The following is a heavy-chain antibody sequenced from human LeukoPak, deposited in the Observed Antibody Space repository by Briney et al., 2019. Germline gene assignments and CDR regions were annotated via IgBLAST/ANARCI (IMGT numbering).Heavy chain of an antibody. Sequence: SETLSLTCTVSGGSIYKYHWSWIRQPPGKGLEWISYIYHSGSTDSNPSLKSRVTTSVDTSKNQFSLKLRSVTAADTAVYFCARHESAWRGAFDVWGQGTMVTVSS. CDR1: GGSIYKYH. J-gene: IGHJ3*01. D-gene: IGHD3-3*01. CDR2: IYHSGST. V-gene: IGHV4-59*08. CDR3: ARHESAWRGAFDV.